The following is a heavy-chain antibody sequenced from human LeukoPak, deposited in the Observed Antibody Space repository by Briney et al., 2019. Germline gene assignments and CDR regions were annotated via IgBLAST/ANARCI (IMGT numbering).Heavy chain of an antibody. CDR1: GYTFISYG. CDR3: ARDGLSYGDTLG. CDR2: ISTYNGNT. V-gene: IGHV1-18*01. J-gene: IGHJ4*02. D-gene: IGHD3-16*01. Sequence: ASVKVSCKASGYTFISYGITWVRQAPGQGLEWMGWISTYNGNTNYAQEFQGRVTMTTDTPTSTAYMELRSLRSDDTAVYYCARDGLSYGDTLGWGQGTLVTVSS.